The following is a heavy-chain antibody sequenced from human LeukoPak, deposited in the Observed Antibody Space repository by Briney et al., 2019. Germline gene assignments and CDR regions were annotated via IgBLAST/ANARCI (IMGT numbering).Heavy chain of an antibody. CDR1: GGSFSGYY. J-gene: IGHJ3*02. CDR3: ARGPQRAFDI. V-gene: IGHV4-34*01. CDR2: INHSGST. Sequence: SETLSLTCAVYGGSFSGYYWSWIRQPPGKGLEWIGEINHSGSTNYNPSLKSRFTISVDTSKNQLSLKLSSVTAAHTAVYYCARGPQRAFDIWGQGTMVTVSS.